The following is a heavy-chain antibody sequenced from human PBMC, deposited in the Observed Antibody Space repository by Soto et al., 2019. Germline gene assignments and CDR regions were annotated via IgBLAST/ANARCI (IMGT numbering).Heavy chain of an antibody. CDR2: IKQDGSEK. Sequence: PGGSLRLSCAASGFTFSSYWMSWVRQAPGKGLEWVANIKQDGSEKYYVDSVKGRFTISRDNAKNSLYLQMNSLRAEDTAVYYCARAEIFGVAQQLDPWGQGTLVTVYS. V-gene: IGHV3-7*01. D-gene: IGHD3-3*01. CDR1: GFTFSSYW. CDR3: ARAEIFGVAQQLDP. J-gene: IGHJ5*02.